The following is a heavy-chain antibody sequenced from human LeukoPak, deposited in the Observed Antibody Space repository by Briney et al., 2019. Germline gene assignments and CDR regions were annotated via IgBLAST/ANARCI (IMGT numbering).Heavy chain of an antibody. Sequence: GGSLRLSCVVSEFTVSRHYMSWVRQPPGKGLEWVSVMYSSGTTYYADSVKGRFTISRDNSKSTAYLQMNSLRVEDTAVYYCARFMGASGFDFWGQGTLVTVSS. V-gene: IGHV3-66*01. CDR1: EFTVSRHY. CDR2: MYSSGTT. D-gene: IGHD1-26*01. CDR3: ARFMGASGFDF. J-gene: IGHJ4*02.